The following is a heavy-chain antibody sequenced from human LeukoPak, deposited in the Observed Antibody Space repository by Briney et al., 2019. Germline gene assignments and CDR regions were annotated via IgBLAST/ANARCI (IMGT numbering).Heavy chain of an antibody. CDR1: GFTFSNYW. V-gene: IGHV3-7*01. CDR2: INEDASKK. J-gene: IGHJ5*02. D-gene: IGHD6-6*01. Sequence: GGSLRLSCAASGFTFSNYWMCWVRQAPGKGLEWVANINEDASKKYYVDSVEGRFTISRDDAKNSLYLQMNSLRAEDTAMYYCATSTYSSSPSWGQGTLVIVSS. CDR3: ATSTYSSSPS.